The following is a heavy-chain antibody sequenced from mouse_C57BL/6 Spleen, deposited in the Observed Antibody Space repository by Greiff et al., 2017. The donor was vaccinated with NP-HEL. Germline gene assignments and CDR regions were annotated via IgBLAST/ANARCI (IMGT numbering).Heavy chain of an antibody. CDR2: IYPGDGDT. CDR1: GYAFSSSW. D-gene: IGHD1-1*01. J-gene: IGHJ4*01. Sequence: VQLQQSGPELVKPGASVKISCKASGYAFSSSWMNWVKQRPGKGLEWIGRIYPGDGDTNYNGKFKGKATLTADKSSSTAYMQLSSLTSEDSAVYFCARWGVGSYAMDYWGQGTSVTVSS. V-gene: IGHV1-82*01. CDR3: ARWGVGSYAMDY.